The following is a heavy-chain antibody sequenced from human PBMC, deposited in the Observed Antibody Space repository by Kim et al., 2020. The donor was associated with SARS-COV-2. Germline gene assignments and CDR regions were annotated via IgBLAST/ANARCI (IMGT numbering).Heavy chain of an antibody. J-gene: IGHJ4*02. V-gene: IGHV3-48*02. CDR3: ARVGEAYCGGDCYHY. D-gene: IGHD2-21*02. Sequence: DSVKGRFTISRDNAKNSLYLQMNSLRDEDTAVYYCARVGEAYCGGDCYHYWGQGTLVTVSS.